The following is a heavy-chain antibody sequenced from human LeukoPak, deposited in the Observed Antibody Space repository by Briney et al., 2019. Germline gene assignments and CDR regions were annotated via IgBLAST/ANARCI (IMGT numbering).Heavy chain of an antibody. Sequence: SETLSLTCTVSGGSISSYYWTWIRQPPGKGLEWIGEINPSGNTKYNPSLRSRVNISVDTSKNQFSLKVTSVTAADTAMYYCARDARFGELLDYWSQGTLVTVAS. CDR3: ARDARFGELLDY. CDR2: INPSGNT. CDR1: GGSISSYY. D-gene: IGHD3-10*01. J-gene: IGHJ4*02. V-gene: IGHV4-34*01.